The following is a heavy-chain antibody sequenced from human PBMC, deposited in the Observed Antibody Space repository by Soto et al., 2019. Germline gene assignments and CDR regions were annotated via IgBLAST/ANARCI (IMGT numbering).Heavy chain of an antibody. CDR2: IYYSGST. CDR3: ARDSEAIAAAGSGSYYYYYMDV. V-gene: IGHV4-31*03. D-gene: IGHD6-13*01. Sequence: SETLSLTCTVSDGSISSGVYYCIWIRQHPGKGLEWIGYIYYSGSTYYNPSLKSRVTISVDTSKNQFSLKLSSVTAADTAVYYCARDSEAIAAAGSGSYYYYYMDVWGKGTTVTVSS. J-gene: IGHJ6*03. CDR1: DGSISSGVYY.